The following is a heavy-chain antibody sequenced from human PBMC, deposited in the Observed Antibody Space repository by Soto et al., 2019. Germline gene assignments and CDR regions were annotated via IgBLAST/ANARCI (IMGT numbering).Heavy chain of an antibody. CDR3: ARNMDYYYGRGSGNGHGV. CDR2: INPKIGDT. Sequence: QVRLVQSGAEVKEPGDSVRVSCEASGYTFTAYHIHWVRQAPGQGLEWMGWINPKIGDTGYAQDFQGRVSMTSDVSISTVYMELSRLTSDDTAIYYCARNMDYYYGRGSGNGHGVWGQGTTVTVFS. V-gene: IGHV1-2*02. D-gene: IGHD3-10*02. J-gene: IGHJ6*02. CDR1: GYTFTAYH.